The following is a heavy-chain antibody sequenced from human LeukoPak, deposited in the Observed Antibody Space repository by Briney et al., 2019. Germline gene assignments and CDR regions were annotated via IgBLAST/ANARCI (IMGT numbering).Heavy chain of an antibody. J-gene: IGHJ3*02. Sequence: ASVKVSCKASGYTFTSNYMHWVRQAPGQGLEWMGIINPSGGSTSYAQKFQGRVTMTRNTSISAAYMELSSLRSEDKAVYYCARANWHYFIDIWGQGTMVTVSS. CDR1: GYTFTSNY. CDR3: ARANWHYFIDI. CDR2: INPSGGST. D-gene: IGHD1-7*01. V-gene: IGHV1-46*01.